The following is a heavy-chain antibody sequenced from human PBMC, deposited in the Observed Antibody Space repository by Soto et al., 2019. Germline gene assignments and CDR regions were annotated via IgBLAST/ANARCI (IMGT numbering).Heavy chain of an antibody. J-gene: IGHJ4*02. CDR3: ANDRRAGGNYGFYSDF. V-gene: IGHV3-23*01. D-gene: IGHD1-7*01. CDR2: SSATGAGT. CDR1: GFTFISYG. Sequence: EVQLLESGGGLVQPGGPLRLSCAASGFTFISYGMTWVRQAPGKGLEWVSFSSATGAGTYYADSVKGRFTISRANPKITPYLQMTSLRADDTPVYYCANDRRAGGNYGFYSDFWGQGALVIVSS.